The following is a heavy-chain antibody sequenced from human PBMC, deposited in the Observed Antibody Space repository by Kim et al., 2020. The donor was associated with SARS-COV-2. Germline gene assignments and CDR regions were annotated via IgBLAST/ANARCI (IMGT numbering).Heavy chain of an antibody. Sequence: YAQKFQGRVTITADKSTSTAYMELSSLRSEDTAVYYCASVPVMVRGPPDYWGQGTLVTVSS. J-gene: IGHJ4*02. CDR3: ASVPVMVRGPPDY. D-gene: IGHD3-10*01. V-gene: IGHV1-69*02.